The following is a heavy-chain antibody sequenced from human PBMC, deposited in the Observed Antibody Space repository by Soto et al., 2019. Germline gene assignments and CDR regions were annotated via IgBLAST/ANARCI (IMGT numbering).Heavy chain of an antibody. V-gene: IGHV1-69*13. J-gene: IGHJ5*02. D-gene: IGHD6-19*01. CDR3: ARETRLVYSSGWYWFDP. Sequence: ASVKVSCKASGYIFTSYGISWVRQAPGQGLEWMGGIIPIFGTANYAQKFQGRVTITADESTSTAYMELSSLRSEDTAVYYCARETRLVYSSGWYWFDPWGQGTLVTVSS. CDR2: IIPIFGTA. CDR1: GYIFTSYG.